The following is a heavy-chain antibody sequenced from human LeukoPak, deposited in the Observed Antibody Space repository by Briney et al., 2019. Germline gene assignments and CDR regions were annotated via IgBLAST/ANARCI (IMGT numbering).Heavy chain of an antibody. CDR3: AKGGIAVAGSNLVGYFHL. D-gene: IGHD6-19*01. CDR2: ISWNGGNV. CDR1: GFPFDDYA. Sequence: GGSLRLSCAASGFPFDDYAMHWVRQPPGKGLEWVSGISWNGGNVGYADSVEGRFTISRDNAKKSLFLQLNSLRAEDTAFYYCAKGGIAVAGSNLVGYFHLWGRGTLVTVSS. J-gene: IGHJ2*01. V-gene: IGHV3-9*01.